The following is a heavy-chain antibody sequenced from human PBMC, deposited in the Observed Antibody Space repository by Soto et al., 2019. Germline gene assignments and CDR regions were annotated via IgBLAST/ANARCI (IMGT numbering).Heavy chain of an antibody. Sequence: SETLSLTCTVSGVSLSSGTYYWNWIRQHPGKGLEWIGYIYDSGSTHYNPSLKSRVTISVDTSKNQFSLKLSSVTAADTAVYYCAREEVAYYGSGSYNWFDPWGQGTLVTVS. CDR1: GVSLSSGTYY. D-gene: IGHD3-10*01. V-gene: IGHV4-31*03. J-gene: IGHJ5*02. CDR3: AREEVAYYGSGSYNWFDP. CDR2: IYDSGST.